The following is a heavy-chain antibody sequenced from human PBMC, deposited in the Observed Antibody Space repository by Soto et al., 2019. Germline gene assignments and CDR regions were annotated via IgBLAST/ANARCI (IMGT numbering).Heavy chain of an antibody. CDR1: GFTFSTYA. D-gene: IGHD2-8*01. CDR2: ISGGGGTT. CDR3: AKVVCTSNRNDY. V-gene: IGHV3-23*01. Sequence: EVQLLESGGGLIQPGGSLRLSCTASGFTFSTYAMSWVRQAPGKGLEWVSSISGGGGTTNYADSVKGRFTISRDNSKNSLFLQMNILRAEDTAIYYCAKVVCTSNRNDYWGQGTLLTVSS. J-gene: IGHJ4*02.